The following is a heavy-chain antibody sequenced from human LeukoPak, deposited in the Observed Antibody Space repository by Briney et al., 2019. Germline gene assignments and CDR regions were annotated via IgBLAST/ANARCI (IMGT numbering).Heavy chain of an antibody. CDR2: IYYTGST. J-gene: IGHJ4*02. V-gene: IGHV4-39*07. Sequence: SETLSLTCTVSGDSISSSSYFWGWIRQPPGKGLEWIGSIYYTGSTDYPPSLKSRATISADTSKNQFSLKLTSVTAADTAVYYCSSLEVSSSWRYWGQGTLVTVSS. CDR1: GDSISSSSYF. D-gene: IGHD6-13*01. CDR3: SSLEVSSSWRY.